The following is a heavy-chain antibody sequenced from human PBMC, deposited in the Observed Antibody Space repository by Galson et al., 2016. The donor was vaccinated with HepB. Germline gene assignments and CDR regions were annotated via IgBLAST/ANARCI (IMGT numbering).Heavy chain of an antibody. CDR2: IYYTGIT. CDR1: GGSIKNYY. CDR3: AKAPGPGGWLQSLDY. J-gene: IGHJ4*02. V-gene: IGHV4-59*01. Sequence: ETLSLTCSVSGGSIKNYYWNWIRQPPGKGLEWISYIYYTGITNYHPSLKGRVFTSIDTSNSQFSLNLNSVTAADTAVYYCAKAPGPGGWLQSLDYWGQGILVTVSS. D-gene: IGHD5-24*01.